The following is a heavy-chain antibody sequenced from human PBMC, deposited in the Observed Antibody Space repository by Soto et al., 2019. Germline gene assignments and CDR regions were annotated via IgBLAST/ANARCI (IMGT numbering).Heavy chain of an antibody. V-gene: IGHV3-9*01. D-gene: IGHD6-6*01. Sequence: EVQLVESGGGLVQPGRSRRLSCAASGFTFDDYAMHWVLQAPGKGLEWVSGISWNSGSIGYADSVKGRFTISRDNAKNSLYLQMHSLRAEDTALYYCARGGSSSGLWFDTWGQGTLVSVSS. CDR1: GFTFDDYA. CDR3: ARGGSSSGLWFDT. J-gene: IGHJ5*02. CDR2: ISWNSGSI.